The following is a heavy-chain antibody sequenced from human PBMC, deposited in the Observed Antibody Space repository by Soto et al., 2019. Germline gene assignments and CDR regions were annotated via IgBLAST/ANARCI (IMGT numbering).Heavy chain of an antibody. D-gene: IGHD3-22*01. CDR2: ISAYDDNT. J-gene: IGHJ6*02. Sequence: QAQLVQSGPEVKKPGASVKVSCKASGYRFTSYGISWVRQASGQGLEWLGWISAYDDNTKYAQTLEGRVSMSTDTSTNTAYMELRSLRSDDTAMYYCARGGYYDSSGSRNYHYYGMNVWGQGTTVTVSS. CDR3: ARGGYYDSSGSRNYHYYGMNV. CDR1: GYRFTSYG. V-gene: IGHV1-18*01.